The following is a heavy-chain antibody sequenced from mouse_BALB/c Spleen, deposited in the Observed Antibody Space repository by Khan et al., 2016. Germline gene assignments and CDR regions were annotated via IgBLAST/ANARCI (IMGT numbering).Heavy chain of an antibody. CDR1: GFSLTSYG. D-gene: IGHD1-1*01. Sequence: QVQLQQPGPGLVAPSQSLSITCTVSGFSLTSYGVHWVRQPPGKGLEWLGVIWAGGSTNYNSALMSRLSISKDNSKSQVFLKMNSLQHDDTAMYYCARDYYGSSYFDYWGQGTTLTVSS. V-gene: IGHV2-9*02. J-gene: IGHJ2*01. CDR2: IWAGGST. CDR3: ARDYYGSSYFDY.